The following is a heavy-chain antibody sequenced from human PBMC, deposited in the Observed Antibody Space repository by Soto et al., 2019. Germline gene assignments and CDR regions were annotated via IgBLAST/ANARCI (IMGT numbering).Heavy chain of an antibody. J-gene: IGHJ4*02. CDR3: AKEGGLGGSYYISSSYYFDY. D-gene: IGHD1-26*01. CDR2: INAGNGNT. CDR1: GYTFTSYA. Sequence: ASVKVSCKASGYTFTSYAMQWVRQAPGQRLEWMGWINAGNGNTKYSQKFQGRVTITRDTSASTAYMELSSLRSEDTAVYYCAKEGGLGGSYYISSSYYFDYWGQGTLVTVSS. V-gene: IGHV1-3*01.